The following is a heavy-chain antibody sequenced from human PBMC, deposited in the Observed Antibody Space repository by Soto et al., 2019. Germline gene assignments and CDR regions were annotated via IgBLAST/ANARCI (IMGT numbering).Heavy chain of an antibody. CDR2: IYSGGST. CDR1: GFTVSSNY. V-gene: IGHV3-66*01. CDR3: ARDSAYSSRDAFDI. D-gene: IGHD6-13*01. J-gene: IGHJ3*02. Sequence: EVQLVESGGGLVQPGGSLRLSCAASGFTVSSNYMSWVRQAPGKGLEGVSVIYSGGSTYYADSVKGRFTISRDNSKNTLYLQMNSLRAEDTAVYYCARDSAYSSRDAFDIWGQGTMVTVSS.